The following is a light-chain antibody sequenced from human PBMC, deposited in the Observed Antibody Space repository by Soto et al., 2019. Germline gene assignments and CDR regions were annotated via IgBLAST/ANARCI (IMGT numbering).Light chain of an antibody. Sequence: QSALTQPASVSGSPGQSITISCTGTSSDVGGYNYVSWYQQYPGKAPKLMIYEVSNRPSGVSGRFSVSKSGNTASLTISGLQVEDEADYYCSSFTSTDTGVFGGGTKLTVL. CDR2: EVS. J-gene: IGLJ3*02. CDR3: SSFTSTDTGV. CDR1: SSDVGGYNY. V-gene: IGLV2-14*01.